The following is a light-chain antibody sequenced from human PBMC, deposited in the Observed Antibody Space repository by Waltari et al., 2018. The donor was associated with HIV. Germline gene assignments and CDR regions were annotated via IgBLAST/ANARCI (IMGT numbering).Light chain of an antibody. CDR3: SSFTISSTLD. CDR2: QVT. CDR1: SNDVGGYKY. Sequence: QSALTQPASVSGSPGQSITISCTGTSNDVGGYKYVSWYQQHPGKAPKLMIYQVTNRTSGVSNRFSGSKSGNTASLTISGLQAEDEADYYCSSFTISSTLDFGTGTKVTVL. V-gene: IGLV2-14*01. J-gene: IGLJ1*01.